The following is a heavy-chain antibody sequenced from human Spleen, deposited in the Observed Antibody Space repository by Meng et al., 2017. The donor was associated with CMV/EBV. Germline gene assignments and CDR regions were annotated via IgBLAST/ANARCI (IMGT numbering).Heavy chain of an antibody. V-gene: IGHV4-39*07. CDR2: IYYSGST. Sequence: SETLSLTCTVSGGSISSSSYYWGWIRQPPGKGLEWIGSIYYSGSTYYNPSLKSRVTISVDTSKNQFSLKLSSVTAADTAVYYCARESTTMFGVVISGYYFDYWGQGTLVTVSS. CDR3: ARESTTMFGVVISGYYFDY. D-gene: IGHD3-3*01. CDR1: GGSISSSSYY. J-gene: IGHJ4*02.